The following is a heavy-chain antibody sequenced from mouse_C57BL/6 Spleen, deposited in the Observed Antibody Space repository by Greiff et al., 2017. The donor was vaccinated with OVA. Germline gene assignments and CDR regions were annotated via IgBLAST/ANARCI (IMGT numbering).Heavy chain of an antibody. CDR1: GYTFTSYW. CDR3: ARRCSNYAMDY. Sequence: VQLQQPGAELVKPGASVKLSCKASGYTFTSYWRQWVKQRPGQGLEWIGAFDPSDSYTNYNQKFKGKSTLTIDTSSSTAYMQLSSLTSEDAAVFYCARRCSNYAMDYWGQGTSVTVSS. D-gene: IGHD1-1*01. J-gene: IGHJ4*01. V-gene: IGHV1-50*01. CDR2: FDPSDSYT.